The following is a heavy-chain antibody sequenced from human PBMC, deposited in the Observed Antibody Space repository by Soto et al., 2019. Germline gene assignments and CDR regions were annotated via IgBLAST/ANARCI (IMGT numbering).Heavy chain of an antibody. CDR3: ARCYDFWSGYYPAY. D-gene: IGHD3-3*01. V-gene: IGHV3-33*01. J-gene: IGHJ4*02. Sequence: GGSLRLSCAASGFTFSSYGMHWVRQAPGKGLEWVAVIWYDGSNKYYADSVKGRFTISRDNSKNTLYLQMNSLRAEDTAVYYCARCYDFWSGYYPAYWGKGTLVTVSS. CDR1: GFTFSSYG. CDR2: IWYDGSNK.